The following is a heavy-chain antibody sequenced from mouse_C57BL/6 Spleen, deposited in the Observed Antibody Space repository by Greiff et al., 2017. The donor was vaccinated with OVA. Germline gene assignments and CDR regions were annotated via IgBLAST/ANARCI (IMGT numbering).Heavy chain of an antibody. CDR3: ARDRDLDY. D-gene: IGHD3-3*01. CDR2: ISDGGSYT. CDR1: GFTFSSYA. J-gene: IGHJ2*01. Sequence: EVKLMESGGGLVKPGGSLKLSCAASGFTFSSYAMSWVRQTPEKRLEWVATISDGGSYTSYPDNVQGRFTISRDNAKNNLYLQMSQLKAEDAAMYYCARDRDLDYWGQGTTLTVSS. V-gene: IGHV5-4*01.